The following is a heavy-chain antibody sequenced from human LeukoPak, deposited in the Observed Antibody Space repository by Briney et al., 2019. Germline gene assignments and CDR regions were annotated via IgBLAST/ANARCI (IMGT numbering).Heavy chain of an antibody. CDR3: ARGFYDGGSCFYFDY. J-gene: IGHJ4*02. CDR1: GASISSSC. D-gene: IGHD2-15*01. Sequence: SETLSLTCTVSGASISSSCWSWIRQPAARGLEWIGRIYIRGSSSYNPSLKSRLTLSADTSKNKFSLKLTSVTAADTAVYYCARGFYDGGSCFYFDYWGQGILVTVSS. CDR2: IYIRGSS. V-gene: IGHV4-4*07.